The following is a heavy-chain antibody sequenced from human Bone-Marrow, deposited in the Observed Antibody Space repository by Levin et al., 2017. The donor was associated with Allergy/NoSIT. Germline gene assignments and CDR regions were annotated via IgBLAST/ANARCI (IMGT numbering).Heavy chain of an antibody. CDR3: TSPVFGDAFDT. CDR1: GFIFSGSG. J-gene: IGHJ3*02. CDR2: IGTKTNRYGT. V-gene: IGHV3-73*01. Sequence: PGGSLRLSCEGSGFIFSGSGMHWVRQAAGKGLAWLGRIGTKTNRYGTGYAASVKGRFTVSRDDSKNMAYLEMKSLKVEDTAVYYCTSPVFGDAFDTWGQGTMVTVSS. D-gene: IGHD3-10*01.